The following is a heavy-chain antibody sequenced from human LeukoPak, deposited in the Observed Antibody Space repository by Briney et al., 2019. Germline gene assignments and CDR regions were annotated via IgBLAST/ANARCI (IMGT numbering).Heavy chain of an antibody. J-gene: IGHJ4*02. V-gene: IGHV3-7*01. D-gene: IGHD3-16*01. CDR1: GFTFSSAW. CDR3: ADLGSRD. CDR2: IKDDGSDK. Sequence: GGSLRLSCEASGFTFSSAWMTWVRQAPGKGLEWVATIKDDGSDKYYVDSVKGRFTISRDNAKKSLWLQMNSLRVEDTAMYYCADLGSRDWGQGTLVTVSS.